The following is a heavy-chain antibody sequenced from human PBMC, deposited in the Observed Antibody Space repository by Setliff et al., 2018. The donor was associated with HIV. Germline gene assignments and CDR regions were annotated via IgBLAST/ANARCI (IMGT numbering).Heavy chain of an antibody. Sequence: GASVKVSCKASGYTFTSYGISWLRQAPGQGLEWMGWISGYNGDTHSTQKFQGRVTITADVSTSTIYMELSSLTSEDTAVYYCARGADGDYRYYMDVWGRGTTVTVSS. V-gene: IGHV1-18*01. CDR2: ISGYNGDT. J-gene: IGHJ6*03. CDR1: GYTFTSYG. D-gene: IGHD4-17*01. CDR3: ARGADGDYRYYMDV.